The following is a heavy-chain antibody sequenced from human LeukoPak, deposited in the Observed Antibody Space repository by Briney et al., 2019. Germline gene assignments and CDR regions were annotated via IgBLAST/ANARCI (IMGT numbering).Heavy chain of an antibody. V-gene: IGHV4-31*03. D-gene: IGHD3-16*01. CDR2: IYYSGST. Sequence: SETLSLTCTVSSGSISSGGYYWSWIRQHPGKGLEWIGYIYYSGSTYYNPSLKSRVTISVDTSKNQFSLKLSSVTAADTAVYYCASITPRGESSGFDYWGQGTLVTVSS. CDR3: ASITPRGESSGFDY. CDR1: SGSISSGGYY. J-gene: IGHJ4*02.